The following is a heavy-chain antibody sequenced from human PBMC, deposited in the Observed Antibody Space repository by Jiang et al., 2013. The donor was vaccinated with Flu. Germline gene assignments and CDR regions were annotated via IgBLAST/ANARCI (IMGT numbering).Heavy chain of an antibody. D-gene: IGHD6-13*01. J-gene: IGHJ4*02. V-gene: IGHV3-30*18. CDR3: AKGEQQQLWGVSPPGAY. Sequence: WVAVISYDGSNKYYADSVKGRFTISRDNSKNTLYLQMNSLRAEDTAVYYCAKGEQQQLWGVSPPGAYWGQGTLVTVSS. CDR2: ISYDGSNK.